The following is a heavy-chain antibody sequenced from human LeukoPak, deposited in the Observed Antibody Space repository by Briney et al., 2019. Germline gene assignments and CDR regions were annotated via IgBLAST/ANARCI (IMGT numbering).Heavy chain of an antibody. Sequence: PSETLSLTCTVSGGSISSHYWSWIRQPPGKGLEWIGYIYYSGSTNYNPSLKSRVTISVDTSKNQFSLKLSSVTAADTAVYYCARAFGVRIKNWFDPWGQGTLVTVSS. CDR3: ARAFGVRIKNWFDP. D-gene: IGHD3-3*01. CDR2: IYYSGST. V-gene: IGHV4-59*11. CDR1: GGSISSHY. J-gene: IGHJ5*02.